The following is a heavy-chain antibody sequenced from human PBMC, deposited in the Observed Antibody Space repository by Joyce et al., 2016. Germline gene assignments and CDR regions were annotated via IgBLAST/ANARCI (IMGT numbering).Heavy chain of an antibody. CDR2: IIPFCGAA. CDR1: GGDFSNYT. V-gene: IGHV1-69*12. Sequence: QVLLVQSGAAVKRPGSSLRVSCKSPGGDFSNYTVNWVRQAPGQRLEWMGGIIPFCGAAKYAEDFQGRVTLTADQSTRTAYLELSSLTSADTAVYYCARGGTSSDHYFFYTLDVWGPGTTVIVSS. D-gene: IGHD1-14*01. CDR3: ARGGTSSDHYFFYTLDV. J-gene: IGHJ6*02.